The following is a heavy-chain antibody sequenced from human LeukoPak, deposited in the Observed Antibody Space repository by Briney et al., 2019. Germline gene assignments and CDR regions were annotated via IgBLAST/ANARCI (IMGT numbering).Heavy chain of an antibody. V-gene: IGHV3-23*01. D-gene: IGHD6-6*01. CDR2: ISGSGGSI. Sequence: GGSLRLSCAASGFTFSSYAMSWVRQAPGKGLEWVSAISGSGGSIYYADSVKGRFTISRDNSKNTLYLQMNSLRAEDTAVYYCAKLLIAARSYFQHWGQGTLVTVSS. CDR3: AKLLIAARSYFQH. CDR1: GFTFSSYA. J-gene: IGHJ1*01.